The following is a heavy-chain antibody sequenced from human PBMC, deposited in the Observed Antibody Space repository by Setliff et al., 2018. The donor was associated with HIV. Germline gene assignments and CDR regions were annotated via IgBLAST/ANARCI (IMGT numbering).Heavy chain of an antibody. CDR2: IYTSGSN. CDR3: ARAPSPPYLDV. D-gene: IGHD6-6*01. V-gene: IGHV4-4*08. Sequence: LSLPCTVSGGSISSYYWSWSRQPPGKGLEWIGYIYTSGSNNYNPHLQSRVPISVNTSKNQFSLKLSPVTAADTAVYYCARAPSPPYLDVWGKGTTVTVSS. CDR1: GGSISSYY. J-gene: IGHJ6*03.